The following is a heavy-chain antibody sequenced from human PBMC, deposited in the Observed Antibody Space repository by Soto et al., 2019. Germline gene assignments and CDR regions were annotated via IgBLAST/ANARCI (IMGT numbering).Heavy chain of an antibody. Sequence: QVQLQQWGAGLLKPSETLSLTCAVYGGSFSGYYWSWIRQPPGKGLEWIGEINHSGSTNNNPSLKRRVTLSVDTSKNQFSLKLSSVTAADTAFYYCARFGGHTVSNDFWGQGTLVTVSS. J-gene: IGHJ4*02. CDR3: ARFGGHTVSNDF. CDR2: INHSGST. V-gene: IGHV4-34*01. D-gene: IGHD3-10*01. CDR1: GGSFSGYY.